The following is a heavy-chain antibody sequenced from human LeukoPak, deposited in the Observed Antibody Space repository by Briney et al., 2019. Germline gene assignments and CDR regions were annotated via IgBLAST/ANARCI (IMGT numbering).Heavy chain of an antibody. J-gene: IGHJ4*02. CDR3: ARENPSGYYNRPIDY. CDR1: GASISSYY. Sequence: SETLSLICTVSGASISSYYWSWIRQPPGKGLEWIGDIYYSGSIKYNPSLKSRITMSVDTSKNQFSLKLSSVTAADTAIYYCARENPSGYYNRPIDYWGQGTLVTVSS. CDR2: IYYSGSI. D-gene: IGHD3-22*01. V-gene: IGHV4-59*01.